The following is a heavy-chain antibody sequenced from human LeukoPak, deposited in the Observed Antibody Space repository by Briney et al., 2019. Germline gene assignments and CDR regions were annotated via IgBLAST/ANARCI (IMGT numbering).Heavy chain of an antibody. J-gene: IGHJ4*02. CDR2: INWNGGST. V-gene: IGHV3-20*04. CDR3: ARGLYYYDSSGYYYLGY. D-gene: IGHD3-22*01. CDR1: GFTFDDYG. Sequence: GGSLRLSCAASGFTFDDYGMSWVRQAPGKGLEWVSGINWNGGSTGYADSVKGRFTISRDNAKNSLYLQMNSLRAEDTALYYGARGLYYYDSSGYYYLGYWGQGTLVTVSS.